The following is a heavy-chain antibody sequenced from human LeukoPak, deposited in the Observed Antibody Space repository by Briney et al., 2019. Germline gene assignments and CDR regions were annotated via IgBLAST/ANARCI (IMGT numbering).Heavy chain of an antibody. CDR2: ISAYNGNT. D-gene: IGHD3-9*01. CDR3: ARDRPNVGYFDWARPCEVCGY. V-gene: IGHV1-18*01. CDR1: GYTFTSYG. Sequence: VASVKVSCKASGYTFTSYGISWVRQAPGQGLEWMGWISAYNGNTNYAQKLQGRVTMTTDTSTSTAYMELRSLRSDDTAVYYCARDRPNVGYFDWARPCEVCGYWGQGTLVTVSS. J-gene: IGHJ4*02.